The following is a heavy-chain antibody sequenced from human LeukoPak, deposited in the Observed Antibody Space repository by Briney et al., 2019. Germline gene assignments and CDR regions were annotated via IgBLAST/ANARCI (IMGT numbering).Heavy chain of an antibody. J-gene: IGHJ4*02. CDR1: GFTFSNYA. CDR3: AKPAKTDYADY. D-gene: IGHD1-14*01. Sequence: PGGTLRLSCAASGFTFSNYAMNWVRQAPGKGLEWVSAISGSSGNTYYADSVKGRFTISRDNSRNTLYLQMNSLRAEDAALYYCAKPAKTDYADYWGQGTLVTVSS. CDR2: ISGSSGNT. V-gene: IGHV3-23*01.